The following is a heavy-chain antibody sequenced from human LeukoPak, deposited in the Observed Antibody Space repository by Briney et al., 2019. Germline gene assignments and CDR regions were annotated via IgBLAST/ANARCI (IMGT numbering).Heavy chain of an antibody. CDR1: GFTVSSNY. D-gene: IGHD6-13*01. J-gene: IGHJ4*02. Sequence: PGGSLRLSCAASGFTVSSNYMSWVRQALGKGLEWVSVIYSGGSTYYADSVKGRFTISRDNSKNTLYLQMNSLRAEDTAVYYCARQGWSGFSSSWFDYWGQGTLVSVSS. CDR3: ARQGWSGFSSSWFDY. V-gene: IGHV3-53*01. CDR2: IYSGGST.